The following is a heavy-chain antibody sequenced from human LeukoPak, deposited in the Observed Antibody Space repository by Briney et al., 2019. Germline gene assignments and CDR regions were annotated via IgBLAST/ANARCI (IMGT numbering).Heavy chain of an antibody. D-gene: IGHD1-26*01. Sequence: SQTLSLTCTVSGGSISSGGYYWNWLRQPAGKGLEWIGRIQTSGSTNYNPSLNSRVTISVDTSENQFSLKLSSVTAADTAVYYCARHPGIRYSGSYIDYWGQGTLVTVSS. CDR3: ARHPGIRYSGSYIDY. V-gene: IGHV4-61*02. CDR1: GGSISSGGYY. CDR2: IQTSGST. J-gene: IGHJ4*02.